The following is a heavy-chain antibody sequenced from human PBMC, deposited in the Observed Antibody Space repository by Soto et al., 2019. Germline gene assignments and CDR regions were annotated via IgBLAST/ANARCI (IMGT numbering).Heavy chain of an antibody. J-gene: IGHJ6*03. V-gene: IGHV1-3*01. CDR2: INAGNGNT. CDR1: GYTFTSYA. CDR3: ARANHDILTGYSYYYYYMDV. Sequence: ASVKVSCKASGYTFTSYAMHWVRPDPGQRLEWMGWINAGNGNTKYSQKFQGRVTITRDTSASTAYMELSSLRSEDTAVYYCARANHDILTGYSYYYYYMDVWGKGTTVTVSS. D-gene: IGHD3-9*01.